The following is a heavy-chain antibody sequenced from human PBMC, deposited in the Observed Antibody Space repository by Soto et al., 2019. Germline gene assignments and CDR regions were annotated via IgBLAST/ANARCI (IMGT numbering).Heavy chain of an antibody. Sequence: QVQLQESGPGLVKPSQTLSLTCAVSGDSISSRSHYWNWIRRVPGKGLECIGYIFYTGATYYNPSLRGRISMSVDTSKNQFSLTLRSVTAADTAIYYCAREGRHSGGMRESWFDPWGQGTQVTVSS. D-gene: IGHD3-10*01. J-gene: IGHJ5*02. CDR2: IFYTGAT. V-gene: IGHV4-31*11. CDR1: GDSISSRSHY. CDR3: AREGRHSGGMRESWFDP.